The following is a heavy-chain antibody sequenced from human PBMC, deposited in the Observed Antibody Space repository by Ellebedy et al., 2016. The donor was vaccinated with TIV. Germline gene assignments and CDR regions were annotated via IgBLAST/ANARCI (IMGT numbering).Heavy chain of an antibody. CDR3: ARLYCPSNSCYDY. CDR2: INQDGSVK. D-gene: IGHD2-2*01. V-gene: IGHV3-7*01. J-gene: IGHJ4*02. Sequence: GESLKISCAASGFTFTNHWMDWVRQAPGKGLEWVANINQDGSVKHYVDSVKGRFTISRDNAKNSLFLQLTSLRAEDTALYYCARLYCPSNSCYDYWGQGTLVTVSS. CDR1: GFTFTNHW.